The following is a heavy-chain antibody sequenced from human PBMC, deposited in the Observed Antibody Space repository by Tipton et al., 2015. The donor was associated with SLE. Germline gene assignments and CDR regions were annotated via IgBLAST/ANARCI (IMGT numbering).Heavy chain of an antibody. D-gene: IGHD1-1*01. CDR1: GGSISSHY. V-gene: IGHV4-59*11. CDR2: INSRGST. J-gene: IGHJ4*02. CDR3: EKGGWNDPPDH. Sequence: TLSLTCTVSGGSISSHYWTWIRQPPGKALQWIGYINSRGSTIYNPSLKSRVSILLDTSKNQFSLRMSSVTAADTAVYYCEKGGWNDPPDHWGQGTLVTVSS.